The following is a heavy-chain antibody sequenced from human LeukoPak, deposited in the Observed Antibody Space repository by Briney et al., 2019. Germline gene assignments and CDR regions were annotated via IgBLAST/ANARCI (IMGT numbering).Heavy chain of an antibody. CDR2: ISSSGSTI. D-gene: IGHD3-22*01. CDR1: GFTFSDYY. Sequence: GGSLRLSCAASGFTFSDYYMSWIRQAPGKGLEWVSYISSSGSTIYYADSVKGRFTISRDNAKDSLYLQMNSLRAEDTAVYYCARDPNYYDSSGYFIGMGYYYYGMDVWGQGTTVTVSS. CDR3: ARDPNYYDSSGYFIGMGYYYYGMDV. J-gene: IGHJ6*02. V-gene: IGHV3-11*01.